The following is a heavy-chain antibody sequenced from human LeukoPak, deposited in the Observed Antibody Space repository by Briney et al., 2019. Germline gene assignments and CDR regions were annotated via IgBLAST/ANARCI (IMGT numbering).Heavy chain of an antibody. CDR1: GFTFSSYE. Sequence: GGSLRLSCAASGFTFSSYEMNWVRQAPGKGLEWVSYISSSGSTIYYADSVKGRFTISRDNAKNSLYLQMNSLRAADTAVYYCARARITETRYYYYGMDVWGQGTTVTVSS. V-gene: IGHV3-48*03. J-gene: IGHJ6*02. CDR3: ARARITETRYYYYGMDV. CDR2: ISSSGSTI. D-gene: IGHD3-10*01.